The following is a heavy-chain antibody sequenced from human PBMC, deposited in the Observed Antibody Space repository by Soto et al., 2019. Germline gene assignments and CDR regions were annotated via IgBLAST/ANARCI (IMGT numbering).Heavy chain of an antibody. CDR1: GFTFSSYG. V-gene: IGHV3-30-3*01. D-gene: IGHD6-13*01. Sequence: QVHLEESGGGVVQPGTSLRLSCVASGFTFSSYGMHWVRQAPGKGLGWVAVIPNTENKKYYADSVKGRFTISRDNSQNTLFRRMDSLMSEDTAMYYCARTAGGRVRGALDIWGQGTMVTVS. J-gene: IGHJ3*02. CDR2: IPNTENKK. CDR3: ARTAGGRVRGALDI.